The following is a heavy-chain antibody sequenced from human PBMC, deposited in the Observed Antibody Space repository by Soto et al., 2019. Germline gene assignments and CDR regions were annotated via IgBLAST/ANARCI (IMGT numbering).Heavy chain of an antibody. Sequence: ASVKVSCKASGYTFTVYYMHWVRQAPGQGLEWMGWINPNSGGTNYAQKFQGWVTMTRDTSISTAYMELSRLRSDDTAVYYCARGMGQYQLPLYYYYYYMDVWGKGTTVTVSS. CDR3: ARGMGQYQLPLYYYYYYMDV. D-gene: IGHD2-2*01. V-gene: IGHV1-2*04. J-gene: IGHJ6*03. CDR1: GYTFTVYY. CDR2: INPNSGGT.